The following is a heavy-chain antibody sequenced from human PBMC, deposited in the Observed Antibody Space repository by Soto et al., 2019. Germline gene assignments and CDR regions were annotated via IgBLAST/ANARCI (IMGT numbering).Heavy chain of an antibody. D-gene: IGHD6-19*01. Sequence: QVQLVQSGAEVKKPGSSVKVSCKASGGTFSSYAISWVRQAPGQGLEWMGGIIPIFGTANYAQKFQGRVTITADESTSTAYMELSSLRSEDTAVDYCARDRRAVAQGSWYFDLWGRGTLVTVSS. CDR2: IIPIFGTA. CDR1: GGTFSSYA. J-gene: IGHJ2*01. CDR3: ARDRRAVAQGSWYFDL. V-gene: IGHV1-69*12.